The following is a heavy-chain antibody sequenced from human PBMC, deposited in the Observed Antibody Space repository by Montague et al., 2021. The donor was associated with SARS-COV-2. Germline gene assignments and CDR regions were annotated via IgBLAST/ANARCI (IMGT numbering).Heavy chain of an antibody. D-gene: IGHD1-26*01. J-gene: IGHJ2*01. CDR2: ITWKSGRI. CDR1: GFIFDDYA. V-gene: IGHV3-9*01. Sequence: YRSLSWAASGFIFDDYAMHWVRQAPGKGLEWVSGITWKSGRIAYADSVKGRFTVSRDNAKNSLYLQMNSLRAEDTALYYCAKDARRWELLPSYRYFDLWGRGTLVTISS. CDR3: AKDARRWELLPSYRYFDL.